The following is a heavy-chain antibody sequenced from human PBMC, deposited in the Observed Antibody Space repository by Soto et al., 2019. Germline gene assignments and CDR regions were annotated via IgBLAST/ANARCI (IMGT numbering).Heavy chain of an antibody. CDR2: MYFSGFYSGST. Sequence: PSEALSLPCTVSGGSISSSSYYWGWIRQPPGKGLEWIANMYFSGFYSGSTSYNPSLKSRVTISVDTSKNQFSLQVSSVTAADTAVYYCARGFDILTFGFCLDYWGQGTLVTVSS. J-gene: IGHJ4*02. D-gene: IGHD3-9*01. V-gene: IGHV4-39*01. CDR3: ARGFDILTFGFCLDY. CDR1: GGSISSSSYY.